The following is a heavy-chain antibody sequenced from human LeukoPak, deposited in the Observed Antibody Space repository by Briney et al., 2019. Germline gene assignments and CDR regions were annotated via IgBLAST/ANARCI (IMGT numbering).Heavy chain of an antibody. V-gene: IGHV3-30-3*01. CDR3: ARDGSWEPGAFDI. Sequence: GGSLRLSCAASGFTFSSYAMSWVRQAPGKGLEWVAVISYDGSNKYYADSVKGQFTISRDNSKNTLYLQMNSLRAEDTAVYYCARDGSWEPGAFDIWGQGTMVTVSS. CDR1: GFTFSSYA. J-gene: IGHJ3*02. D-gene: IGHD1-26*01. CDR2: ISYDGSNK.